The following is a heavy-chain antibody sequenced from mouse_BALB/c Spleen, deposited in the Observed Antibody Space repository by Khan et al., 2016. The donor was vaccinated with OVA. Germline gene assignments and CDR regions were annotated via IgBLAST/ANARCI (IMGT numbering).Heavy chain of an antibody. CDR1: GFTFSDYY. Sequence: EVELVESGGGLVKPGGSLKLSCAASGFTFSDYYMYWIRQTPEKRLEWVATISDGGSYSYYPDSVKGGFTISRDDVKSNLYLQMSSRKSEDTAMYYCARGFYGGPFTYWGQGTLVTVSA. D-gene: IGHD1-1*02. J-gene: IGHJ3*01. CDR3: ARGFYGGPFTY. V-gene: IGHV5-4*02. CDR2: ISDGGSYS.